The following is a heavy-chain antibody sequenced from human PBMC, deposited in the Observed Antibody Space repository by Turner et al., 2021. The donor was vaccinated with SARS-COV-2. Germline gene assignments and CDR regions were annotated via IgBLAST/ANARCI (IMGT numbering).Heavy chain of an antibody. CDR1: GFSLSTSGMG. D-gene: IGHD2-15*01. CDR3: ARRRSGYCSGGSCYSNNYYGMDV. J-gene: IGHJ6*02. Sequence: QVTLRESGLSLVTPTQTLTLTCTFSGFSLSTSGMGVSWIRQPPGKALEWFARIDWDDDKYYRTSLKTRLTITKETSKNQVVRTMTNRDTVDTATYYCARRRSGYCSGGSCYSNNYYGMDVWGQGTTVTVSS. V-gene: IGHV2-70*15. CDR2: IDWDDDK.